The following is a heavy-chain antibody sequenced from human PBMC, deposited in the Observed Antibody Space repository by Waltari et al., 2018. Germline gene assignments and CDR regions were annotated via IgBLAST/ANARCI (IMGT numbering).Heavy chain of an antibody. Sequence: QVQLQQWGAGLLKPSETLSLTCAVYGGSFSGYYWSWIRQPPGKGLEWIGEINHSGSTNYNPSLKSRVTRSVDTSKNQFSLKLSSLRSEDTAVYYCARGYIAAAGREGFDYWGQGTLVTVSS. J-gene: IGHJ4*02. CDR3: ARGYIAAAGREGFDY. V-gene: IGHV4-34*01. D-gene: IGHD6-13*01. CDR2: INHSGST. CDR1: GGSFSGYY.